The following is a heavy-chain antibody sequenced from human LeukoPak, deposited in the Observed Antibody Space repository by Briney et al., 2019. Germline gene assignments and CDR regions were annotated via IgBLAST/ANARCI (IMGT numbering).Heavy chain of an antibody. CDR1: GGTFSSYA. Sequence: SVKVSCKASGGTFSSYAISWVRQAPGQGLEWMGGIIPIFGTANYAQKFQGRVTITADESTSTAYMELSSLRSEDTAVYYCARAVYSGYDYYYMDVWGKGTTVTISS. CDR3: ARAVYSGYDYYYMDV. J-gene: IGHJ6*03. CDR2: IIPIFGTA. D-gene: IGHD1-26*01. V-gene: IGHV1-69*01.